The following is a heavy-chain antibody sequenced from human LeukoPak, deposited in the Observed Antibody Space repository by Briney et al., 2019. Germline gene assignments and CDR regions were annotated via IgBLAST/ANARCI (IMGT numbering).Heavy chain of an antibody. V-gene: IGHV3-48*03. J-gene: IGHJ4*02. Sequence: GASLRLSCVGSGLGGRDFEKNWVRQAPGKGLEWVAHIRADGTTKWYADSVRGRFNIARDNARNSLFLQMNTLRAEDRATYNCSRRFRDLGQGILVTVSS. CDR2: IRADGTTK. CDR3: SRRFRD. D-gene: IGHD5-24*01. CDR1: GLGGRDFE.